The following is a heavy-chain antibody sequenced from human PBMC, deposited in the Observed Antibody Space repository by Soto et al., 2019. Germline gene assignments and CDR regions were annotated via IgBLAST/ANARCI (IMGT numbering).Heavy chain of an antibody. CDR2: ISAYNGNT. Sequence: ASVKVSCKASGYTFTSYGISWVRQAPGQGLEWMGWISAYNGNTNYAQKLQGRVTMTTDTSTSTAYMELRSLRSDDTAVYYCARDPGGVLRFLEWSPSFDYWGQGTLVTVSS. V-gene: IGHV1-18*01. CDR3: ARDPGGVLRFLEWSPSFDY. CDR1: GYTFTSYG. D-gene: IGHD3-3*01. J-gene: IGHJ4*02.